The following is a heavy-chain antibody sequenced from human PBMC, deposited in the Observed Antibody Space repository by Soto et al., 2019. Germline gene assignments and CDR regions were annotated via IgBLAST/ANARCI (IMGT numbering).Heavy chain of an antibody. CDR2: VSSSSSYI. CDR3: ARGGDSSGSWPRY. Sequence: EVQLVQSGGGLVKPGGSLRLSCAASGFTFSSYSMNWVRHAPGKGLEWVSSVSSSSSYIYYADSLKGRFTISRDNAKNSLYLQMNSLRVEDTAVYYCARGGDSSGSWPRYWGQGTLVTVSS. V-gene: IGHV3-21*01. CDR1: GFTFSSYS. D-gene: IGHD3-22*01. J-gene: IGHJ4*02.